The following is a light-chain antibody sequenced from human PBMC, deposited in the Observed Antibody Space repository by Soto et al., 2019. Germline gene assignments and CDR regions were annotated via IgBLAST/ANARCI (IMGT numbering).Light chain of an antibody. CDR3: QQYNDWFSIT. Sequence: IGLTQSPATLSVSPGERAALSCRASQSVSSKLAWYRQRPGQAPRLVIYDTSTRATGVPATFCASGSWTEFSLTISSLQSPDFGVYYCQQYNDWFSITFGQGTRLEIK. CDR1: QSVSSK. J-gene: IGKJ5*01. CDR2: DTS. V-gene: IGKV3-15*01.